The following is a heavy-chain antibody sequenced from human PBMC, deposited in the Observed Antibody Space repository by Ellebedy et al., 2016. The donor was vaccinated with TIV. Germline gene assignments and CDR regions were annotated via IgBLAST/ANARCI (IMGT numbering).Heavy chain of an antibody. CDR1: GFTFSNAW. D-gene: IGHD4-23*01. Sequence: GESLKISCAASGFTFSNAWMSWVRQAPGKGLEWVGRIKSKTDGGTTDYAAPVKGRFTISRDDSKNTLYLQMNSLKTEDTAVYYCTTWGRLTKDYGGNSVYWGQGTLVTVSS. CDR2: IKSKTDGGTT. V-gene: IGHV3-15*01. J-gene: IGHJ4*02. CDR3: TTWGRLTKDYGGNSVY.